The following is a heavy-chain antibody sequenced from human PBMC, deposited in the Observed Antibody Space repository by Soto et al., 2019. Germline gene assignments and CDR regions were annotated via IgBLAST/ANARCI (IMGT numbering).Heavy chain of an antibody. Sequence: SETLSLTCTVSGGSISSYYWSWIRQPPGKGLEWIGYIYYSGSTNYNPSLKSRVTISVDTSKNQFSLKLSSVTAADTALYYCARDKSSGWFSTWFDPWGQGTLVTVS. CDR3: ARDKSSGWFSTWFDP. CDR2: IYYSGST. V-gene: IGHV4-59*01. CDR1: GGSISSYY. J-gene: IGHJ5*02. D-gene: IGHD6-19*01.